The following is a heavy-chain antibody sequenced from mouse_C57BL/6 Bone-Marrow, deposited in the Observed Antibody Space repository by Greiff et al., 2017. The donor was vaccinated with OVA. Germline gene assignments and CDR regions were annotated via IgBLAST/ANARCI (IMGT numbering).Heavy chain of an antibody. CDR3: ARQDYYGSLAY. Sequence: EVKVEESGGGLVKPGGSLKLSCAASGFTFSSYTMSWVRQTPEKRLEWVATISGGGGNTYYPDSVKGRFTISRDNAKNTLYLQMSSLRSEDTALYYCARQDYYGSLAYWGQGTLVTVSA. D-gene: IGHD1-1*01. J-gene: IGHJ3*01. V-gene: IGHV5-9*01. CDR2: ISGGGGNT. CDR1: GFTFSSYT.